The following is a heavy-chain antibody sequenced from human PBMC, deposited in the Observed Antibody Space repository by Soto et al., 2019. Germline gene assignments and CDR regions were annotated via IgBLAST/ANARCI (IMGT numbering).Heavy chain of an antibody. D-gene: IGHD2-15*01. CDR3: ARDPGGYCSGGSCNQDY. CDR2: IIPIFGTA. Sequence: QVQLVQSGAEVKKPGSSVKVSCKASGGTFSSYAISWVRQAPGQGLEWMGGIIPIFGTANYAQKFQGRVTITADESTSTAYMELSSMRSEDTAVYYCARDPGGYCSGGSCNQDYWGQGTLVTVSS. CDR1: GGTFSSYA. J-gene: IGHJ4*02. V-gene: IGHV1-69*01.